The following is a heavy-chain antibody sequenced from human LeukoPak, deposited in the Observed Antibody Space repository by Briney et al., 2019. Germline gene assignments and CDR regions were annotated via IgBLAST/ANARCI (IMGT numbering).Heavy chain of an antibody. V-gene: IGHV4-4*02. J-gene: IGHJ6*02. CDR2: IYHSGST. CDR1: GGSISSSNW. Sequence: SETLSLTCAVSGGSISSSNWWSWVRQPPGKGLEWIGEIYHSGSTNYNPSLKSRVTISVDKSKNRFSLKLSSVTAADTAVYYCARHGRFLEWTRSYYYGMDVWGQGTTVTVSS. D-gene: IGHD3-3*01. CDR3: ARHGRFLEWTRSYYYGMDV.